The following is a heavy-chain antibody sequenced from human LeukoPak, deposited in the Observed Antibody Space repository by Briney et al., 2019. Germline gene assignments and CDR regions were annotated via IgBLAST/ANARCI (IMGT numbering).Heavy chain of an antibody. V-gene: IGHV3-30*04. J-gene: IGHJ6*02. Sequence: GGSLRLSCAASGFTFSSYAMHWVRQAPGKGLEWVAVISYDGSNKYYADSVKGRFTISRDNSKNTLYLQMNSLRAEDTAVYYCAKDGAPWELYYGMDVWGQGTTVTVSS. D-gene: IGHD1-26*01. CDR1: GFTFSSYA. CDR3: AKDGAPWELYYGMDV. CDR2: ISYDGSNK.